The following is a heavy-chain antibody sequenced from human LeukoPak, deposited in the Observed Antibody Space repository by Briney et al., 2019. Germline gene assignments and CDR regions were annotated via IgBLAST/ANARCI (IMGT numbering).Heavy chain of an antibody. CDR3: ARGPPNWGYDY. V-gene: IGHV1-8*01. D-gene: IGHD7-27*01. CDR2: MSPNSGDT. Sequence: ASVKVSCKASGYTFTSYEFNWVRQATGQRPEWMGWMSPNSGDTGYAQKFQDRVTMTRNTSISTAYMELSSLRSDDTAVYYCARGPPNWGYDYWGPGTLVTVSS. J-gene: IGHJ4*02. CDR1: GYTFTSYE.